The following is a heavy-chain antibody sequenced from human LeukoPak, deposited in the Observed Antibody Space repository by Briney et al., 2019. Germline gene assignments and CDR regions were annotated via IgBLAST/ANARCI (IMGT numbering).Heavy chain of an antibody. CDR3: ARPYGSGSYYIDY. V-gene: IGHV3-53*01. Sequence: GGSLRLSCAASGFTFSSYWMSWVRQAPGKGLEWVSVIYSGGSTYYADSVKGRFTISRDNSKNTLYLQMNSLRAEDTAVYYCARPYGSGSYYIDYWGQGTLVTVSS. CDR1: GFTFSSYW. CDR2: IYSGGST. D-gene: IGHD3-10*01. J-gene: IGHJ4*02.